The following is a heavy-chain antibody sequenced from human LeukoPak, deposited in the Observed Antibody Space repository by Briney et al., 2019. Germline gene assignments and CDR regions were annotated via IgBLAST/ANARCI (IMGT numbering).Heavy chain of an antibody. J-gene: IGHJ5*02. D-gene: IGHD3-16*01. CDR3: AREELGSSLGFDP. CDR1: GFTFSGYT. V-gene: IGHV3-30-3*01. CDR2: ISFDGSNK. Sequence: PGGSRRLSCAASGFTFSGYTIHWVRQPPGKGLEWVAVISFDGSNKYYADSVKGRFTISRDNSKNTLYLQMNSLRAEDTAVYYCAREELGSSLGFDPWGQGTLVTVSS.